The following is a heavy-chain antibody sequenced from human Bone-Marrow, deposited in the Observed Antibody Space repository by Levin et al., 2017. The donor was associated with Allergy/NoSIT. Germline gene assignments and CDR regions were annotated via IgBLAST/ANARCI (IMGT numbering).Heavy chain of an antibody. CDR2: ISYDGSNK. J-gene: IGHJ4*02. V-gene: IGHV3-30-3*01. CDR1: GFTFSSYA. CDR3: ANIKGVGQQLTPPYYFDY. D-gene: IGHD6-13*01. Sequence: GESLKISCAASGFTFSSYAMHWVRQAPGKGLEWVAVISYDGSNKYYADSVKGRFTISRDNSKNTLYLQMNSLRAEDTAVYYCANIKGVGQQLTPPYYFDYWGQGTLVTVSS.